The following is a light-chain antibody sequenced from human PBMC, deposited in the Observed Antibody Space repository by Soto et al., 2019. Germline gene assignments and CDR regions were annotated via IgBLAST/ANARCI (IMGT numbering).Light chain of an antibody. CDR1: QNINNY. V-gene: IGKV1-33*01. Sequence: DIQMTQSPSSLSASVRDRGTITYQASQNINNYLNWYQQKPGRAPKLLIYDASNLEAGVPSRFRGSGSGTDFTFTISRLQPEDIATYYCQQYENLPTFGQGTRLEIK. J-gene: IGKJ5*01. CDR2: DAS. CDR3: QQYENLPT.